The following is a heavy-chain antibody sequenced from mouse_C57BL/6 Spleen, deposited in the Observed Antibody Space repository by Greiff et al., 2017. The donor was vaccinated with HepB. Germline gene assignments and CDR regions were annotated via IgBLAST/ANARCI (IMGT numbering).Heavy chain of an antibody. J-gene: IGHJ3*01. D-gene: IGHD1-1*01. Sequence: QVQLQQSGAELVRPGASVTLSCKASGYTFTDYEMPGVKKTPVHGLEWIGAIDPETGGTAYNQKFKGKAILTAEKSSSTAYMELRSQTSEDSAVYYCARGTTVVEGFAYWGQGTLVTVSA. CDR2: IDPETGGT. CDR1: GYTFTDYE. CDR3: ARGTTVVEGFAY. V-gene: IGHV1-15*01.